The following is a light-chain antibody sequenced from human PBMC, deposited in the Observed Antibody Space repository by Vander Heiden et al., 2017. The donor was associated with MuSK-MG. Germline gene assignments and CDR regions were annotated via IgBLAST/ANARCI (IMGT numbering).Light chain of an antibody. CDR2: EVT. Sequence: QSALPQPAPGSGSPGQSITISCTGTSSDVGSYNLLSWYQQHPGNPPKLIIYEVTKRPSGVSTRFSGSKSGNTASLTISGLQAEDEADYYCCSYTDSRRVFGGGTRLTVL. CDR1: SSDVGSYNL. CDR3: CSYTDSRRV. V-gene: IGLV2-23*02. J-gene: IGLJ3*02.